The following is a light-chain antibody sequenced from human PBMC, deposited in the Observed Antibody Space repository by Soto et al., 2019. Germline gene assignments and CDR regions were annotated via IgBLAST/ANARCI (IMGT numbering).Light chain of an antibody. CDR1: SSDVGGYTY. CDR2: EVV. J-gene: IGLJ1*01. CDR3: TSYTSSSTYV. Sequence: QSVLTQPASVSGSPGQSITISCTGTSSDVGGYTYVSWYQQRPGKAPKLIIFEVVNRPSGVSNRFSGSMSGNTASLTISGLQAEDGADYYCTSYTSSSTYVFGTGTKVTVL. V-gene: IGLV2-14*01.